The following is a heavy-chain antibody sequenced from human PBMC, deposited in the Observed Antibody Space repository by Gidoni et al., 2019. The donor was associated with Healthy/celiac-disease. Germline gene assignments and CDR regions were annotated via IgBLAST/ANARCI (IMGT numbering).Heavy chain of an antibody. J-gene: IGHJ4*02. CDR3: ARKGGLYDYGDRYYFDY. V-gene: IGHV4-39*01. CDR2: IYYSGST. CDR1: GGSISSSSYY. D-gene: IGHD4-17*01. Sequence: QLQLQESGPGLVKPSETLSLTCTVSGGSISSSSYYWGWIRQPPGKGLEWIGSIYYSGSTYYNPSLKSRVTISVDTSKNQFSLKLSSVTAADTAVYYCARKGGLYDYGDRYYFDYWGQGTLVTVSS.